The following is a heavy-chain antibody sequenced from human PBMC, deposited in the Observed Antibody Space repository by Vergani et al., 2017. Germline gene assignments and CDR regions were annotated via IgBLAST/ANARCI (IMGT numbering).Heavy chain of an antibody. Sequence: QVLLVQSGAEVKKPGASVRVSCKTSGYTFTNYYIHWVRQAPGQGLDWMGISNPSGGRTSYAQQFQGRLTMTRGTSTSTVYMDLINLRSEDTAVYYCARPHGDILPPDPRRLDYWGQGTLVTVSS. J-gene: IGHJ4*02. CDR1: GYTFTNYY. V-gene: IGHV1-46*03. CDR3: ARPHGDILPPDPRRLDY. CDR2: SNPSGGRT.